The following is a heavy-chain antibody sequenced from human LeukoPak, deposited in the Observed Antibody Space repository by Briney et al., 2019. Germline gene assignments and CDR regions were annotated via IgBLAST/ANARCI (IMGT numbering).Heavy chain of an antibody. J-gene: IGHJ4*02. CDR2: ISGSGGST. V-gene: IGHV3-23*01. D-gene: IGHD6-13*01. CDR1: GFTFSSYA. CDR3: ARVAEAAAFDS. Sequence: HPGGSLRLSCAASGFTFSSYAMSWVRQAPGKGLEWVSAISGSGGSTYYADSVKGRFTISRDNAKNSLYLQMNSLKPEDTAVYYCARVAEAAAFDSWGQGTLVTVSS.